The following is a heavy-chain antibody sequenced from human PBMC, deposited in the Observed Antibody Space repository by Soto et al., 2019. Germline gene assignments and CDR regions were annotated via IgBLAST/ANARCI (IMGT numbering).Heavy chain of an antibody. CDR2: MNPNSGNT. CDR3: ARVNGYCGGDCYSNYYYSGRDV. Sequence: ASVKVSCKASGYTFTSYDINWVRQATGQGLEWMGWMNPNSGNTGYAQKFQGRVTMTRNTSISTAYMELSSLRSEDTAVYYCARVNGYCGGDCYSNYYYSGRDVWGKGTTV. J-gene: IGHJ6*04. V-gene: IGHV1-8*01. D-gene: IGHD2-21*02. CDR1: GYTFTSYD.